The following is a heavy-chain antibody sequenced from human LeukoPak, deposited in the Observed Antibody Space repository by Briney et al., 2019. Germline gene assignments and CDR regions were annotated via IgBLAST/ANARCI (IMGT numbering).Heavy chain of an antibody. CDR3: ARDPGYCSSTSCYTFDAFDI. J-gene: IGHJ3*02. D-gene: IGHD2-2*02. CDR1: GGSFSGYY. CDR2: IYTSGTT. V-gene: IGHV4-4*07. Sequence: PSETLPLTCAVYGGSFSGYYWSWIRQPAGKGLEWIGRIYTSGTTNYNPSLKSRVTMSVDTSKNQFSLKLSSVTAADTAVYYCARDPGYCSSTSCYTFDAFDIWGQGTMVNFSS.